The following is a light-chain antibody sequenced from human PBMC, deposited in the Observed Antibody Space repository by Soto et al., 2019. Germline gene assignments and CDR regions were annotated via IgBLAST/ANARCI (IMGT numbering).Light chain of an antibody. J-gene: IGKJ1*01. CDR1: QSLVYSDGNTY. Sequence: DVVMTQSPLSLPVTLGQPASISCRSSQSLVYSDGNTYLNWLQQRPGQSPRRLIYKVSNRDSGVPDRFSGSGSCTDFTLKISRVEAEDVGVYYCMQGTHWPPTFGQGTKVEIK. CDR2: KVS. CDR3: MQGTHWPPT. V-gene: IGKV2-30*01.